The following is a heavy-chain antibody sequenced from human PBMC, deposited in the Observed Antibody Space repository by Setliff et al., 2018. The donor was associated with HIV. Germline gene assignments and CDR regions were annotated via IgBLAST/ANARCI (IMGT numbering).Heavy chain of an antibody. V-gene: IGHV4-59*08. J-gene: IGHJ3*02. Sequence: SETLSLTCAVSGGSINSYYWSWIRQPPGKGLEWIGYIYYSGTIYYNPSLKSRLIISVDMSKNQFSLNLNSVTAADTAVYYCVKDTTYGGVSPGAFDSWGQGTLVT. CDR2: IYYSGTI. CDR1: GGSINSYY. D-gene: IGHD2-21*01. CDR3: VKDTTYGGVSPGAFDS.